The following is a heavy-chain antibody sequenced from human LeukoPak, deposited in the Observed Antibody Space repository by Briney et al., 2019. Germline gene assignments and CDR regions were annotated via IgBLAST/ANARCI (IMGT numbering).Heavy chain of an antibody. J-gene: IGHJ4*02. CDR2: ISWNSGSI. D-gene: IGHD1-26*01. Sequence: PGRSLRLSCAASGFTFADYAMNWVRQAPGKGLEWVSGISWNSGSIGYADSVKGRFTISRDNAKNSLYLQMNSLRAEDMALYYCAKDGGSWEFDYWGQGTLVTVSS. CDR3: AKDGGSWEFDY. CDR1: GFTFADYA. V-gene: IGHV3-9*03.